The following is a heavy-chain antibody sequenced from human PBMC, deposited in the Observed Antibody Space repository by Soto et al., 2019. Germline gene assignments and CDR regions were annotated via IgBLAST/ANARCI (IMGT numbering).Heavy chain of an antibody. CDR3: AKGLAVAGPYPSGMDV. D-gene: IGHD6-19*01. V-gene: IGHV3-23*01. Sequence: GGSLRLSCAASGFTFSSYAMTWVRQAPGKGREWVSSISGSGDYTYYADSVKGRFTISRDNSKNTLYLQMNSLRAEDTAVYYCAKGLAVAGPYPSGMDVWGQATTVTGSS. J-gene: IGHJ6*02. CDR1: GFTFSSYA. CDR2: ISGSGDYT.